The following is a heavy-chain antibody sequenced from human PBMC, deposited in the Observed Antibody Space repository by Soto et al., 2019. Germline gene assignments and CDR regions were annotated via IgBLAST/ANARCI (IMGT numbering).Heavy chain of an antibody. D-gene: IGHD2-2*03. CDR2: INAGNGNT. CDR3: ARDNGYCSSTSCSDAFDI. CDR1: GYTFTSYA. J-gene: IGHJ3*02. Sequence: QVQLVQSGAEVKKPGASVKVSCKASGYTFTSYAMHWVRQAPGQRLEWMGWINAGNGNTKYSQKFQGRVTITRDTSASTAYMELSSLRSEVTAVYYCARDNGYCSSTSCSDAFDIWGQGTMVTVSS. V-gene: IGHV1-3*01.